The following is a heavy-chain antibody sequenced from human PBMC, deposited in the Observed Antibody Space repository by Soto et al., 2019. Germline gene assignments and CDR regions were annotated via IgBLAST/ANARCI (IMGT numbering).Heavy chain of an antibody. J-gene: IGHJ4*02. CDR3: AREGGGYGLFDS. CDR2: IYPSGMP. Sequence: SETLSLTCTVSGGSISNAAYSWSWIRQPPGKGLEWIGYIYPSGMPFYNPSLRSRVTISIDRSNDQFSLNLKSVTAADTAVYYCAREGGGYGLFDSWGQGTLVTSPQ. V-gene: IGHV4-30-2*01. CDR1: GGSISNAAYS. D-gene: IGHD5-18*01.